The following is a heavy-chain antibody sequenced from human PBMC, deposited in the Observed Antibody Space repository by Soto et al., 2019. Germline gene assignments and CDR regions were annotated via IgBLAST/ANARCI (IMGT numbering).Heavy chain of an antibody. V-gene: IGHV5-51*01. CDR1: GYSFTSYW. D-gene: IGHD2-15*01. CDR3: ARPTRYCSGGSCYSGQYYFDY. CDR2: IYPGDSDT. Sequence: GESLKISCKGSGYSFTSYWIGWVRQMPGKGLEWMGIIYPGDSDTRYSPSFQGQVTISADKSISTAYLQWSSLKASDTAMYYCARPTRYCSGGSCYSGQYYFDYWGQGTLVTVSS. J-gene: IGHJ4*02.